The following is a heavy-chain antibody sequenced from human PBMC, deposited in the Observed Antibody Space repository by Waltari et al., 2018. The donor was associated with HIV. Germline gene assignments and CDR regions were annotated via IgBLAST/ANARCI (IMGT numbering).Heavy chain of an antibody. CDR3: AQIGAFPVFDY. J-gene: IGHJ4*02. V-gene: IGHV2-5*02. Sequence: QITLKESGPTLVKPTQTLTLTCTFSGFSLSASGVGVGWIRQPPGKALEWLALIYWDDDKRYSPSRKNRLTITKDTSKNQVVLTMTNMNPVDTATYYCAQIGAFPVFDYWGQGTLITVSS. CDR2: IYWDDDK. CDR1: GFSLSASGVG.